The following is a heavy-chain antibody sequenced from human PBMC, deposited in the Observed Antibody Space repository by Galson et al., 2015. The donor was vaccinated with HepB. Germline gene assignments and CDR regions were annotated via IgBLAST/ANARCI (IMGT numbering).Heavy chain of an antibody. CDR2: ISSSSSYI. J-gene: IGHJ4*02. V-gene: IGHV3-21*01. CDR1: GFTFSSYS. CDR3: ARGIGYCSGGSCYSGVNDY. Sequence: SLRLSCAASGFTFSSYSMNWVRQAPGKGLEWVSSISSSSSYIYYADSVKGRFTISRDNAKNSLYLQMSSLRAEDTAVYYCARGIGYCSGGSCYSGVNDYWGQGTLVTVSS. D-gene: IGHD2-15*01.